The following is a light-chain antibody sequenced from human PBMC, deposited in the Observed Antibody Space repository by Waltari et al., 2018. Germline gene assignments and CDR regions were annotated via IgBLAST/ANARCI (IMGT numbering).Light chain of an antibody. Sequence: QSVLTQPPSVSGAPGQKVTSSCTGTRSNIQAGYEVHWYQHLPGTAPKLLIYGNFKRPSGVPDRFSGSKSGTSASLAITGLQADDEADYYCQSYDSSLGGFYVFGSGTKVTVL. CDR3: QSYDSSLGGFYV. J-gene: IGLJ1*01. CDR1: RSNIQAGYE. CDR2: GNF. V-gene: IGLV1-40*01.